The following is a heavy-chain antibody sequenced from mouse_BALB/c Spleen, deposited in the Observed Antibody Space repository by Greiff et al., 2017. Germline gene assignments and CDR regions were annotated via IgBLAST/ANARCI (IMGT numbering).Heavy chain of an antibody. Sequence: EVQGVESGGGLVKPGGSLKLSCAASGFTFSSYAMSWVRQSPEKRLEWVAEISSGGSYTYYPDTVTGRFTISRDNAKNTLYLEMSSLRSEDTAMYYCARDRGITTEFADWGQGTLVTVSA. D-gene: IGHD2-4*01. CDR1: GFTFSSYA. J-gene: IGHJ3*01. CDR2: ISSGGSYT. V-gene: IGHV5-9-4*01. CDR3: ARDRGITTEFAD.